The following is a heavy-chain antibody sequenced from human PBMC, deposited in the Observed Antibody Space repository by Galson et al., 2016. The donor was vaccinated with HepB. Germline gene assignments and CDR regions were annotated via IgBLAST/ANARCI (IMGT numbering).Heavy chain of an antibody. D-gene: IGHD3-16*01. CDR3: ARGPRGGVGY. Sequence: QSGAEVKRPGASVKVSCEASGYTFSTYGIAWVRQAPGKGLEWLGWINVHNGYTNYAQSLQGRVTVTTDTSTNTAYMDLRSLTSDDSAVYYCARGPRGGVGYWGQGTLVTVSS. V-gene: IGHV1-18*01. J-gene: IGHJ4*02. CDR1: GYTFSTYG. CDR2: INVHNGYT.